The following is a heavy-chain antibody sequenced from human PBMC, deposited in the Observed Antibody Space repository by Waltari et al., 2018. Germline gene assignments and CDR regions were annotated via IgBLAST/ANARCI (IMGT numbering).Heavy chain of an antibody. Sequence: EVQLVESGGGLIQPGGSLRLSCAASGFTVSSNYMSWVRQAPGKVLEWVSVIYSGCSTYYADSVEGRFTISRDNTKNTLYLQMNSLRAEDTAVYYCASLSYYDILTGYYTPYFDYWGQGTLVTVSS. CDR2: IYSGCST. D-gene: IGHD3-9*01. CDR3: ASLSYYDILTGYYTPYFDY. J-gene: IGHJ4*02. CDR1: GFTVSSNY. V-gene: IGHV3-53*01.